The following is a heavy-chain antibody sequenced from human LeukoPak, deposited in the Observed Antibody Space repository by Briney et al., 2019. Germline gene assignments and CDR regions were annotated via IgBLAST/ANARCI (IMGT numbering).Heavy chain of an antibody. Sequence: SSVKVSCTASGGTFSSYTISWVRQAPGQGLEWMGRIIPILGIANYAQKFQGRVTITADKSTSTAYMELSSLRSEDTAVYYCARGAGCSSTSCRPGFDIWGQGTMVTVSS. CDR1: GGTFSSYT. CDR2: IIPILGIA. CDR3: ARGAGCSSTSCRPGFDI. D-gene: IGHD2-2*01. V-gene: IGHV1-69*02. J-gene: IGHJ3*02.